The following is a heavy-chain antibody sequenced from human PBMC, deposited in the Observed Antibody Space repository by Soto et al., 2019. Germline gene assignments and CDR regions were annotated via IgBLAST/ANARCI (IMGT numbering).Heavy chain of an antibody. V-gene: IGHV1-69*13. J-gene: IGHJ6*02. CDR2: SIPIFGTA. Sequence: ASVKVSCKASGGTFSSYAISWVRQAPGQGLEWMGGSIPIFGTANYAQKFQGRVTITADESTSTAYMELSSLRSEDTAVYYCARADIVVVVAAINLYYGMDVWGQGTTVTVSS. CDR1: GGTFSSYA. D-gene: IGHD2-15*01. CDR3: ARADIVVVVAAINLYYGMDV.